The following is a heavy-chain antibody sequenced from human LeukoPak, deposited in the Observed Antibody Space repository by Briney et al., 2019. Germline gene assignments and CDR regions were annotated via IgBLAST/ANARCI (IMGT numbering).Heavy chain of an antibody. CDR1: GFTFSSYA. J-gene: IGHJ4*02. CDR2: ISYDGSNK. Sequence: PGGSLRLSCAASGFTFSSYAMHWVRQAPGKGLEWVAVISYDGSNKYHADSVKGRFTISRDNSKNTLYLQMNSLRAEDTAVYYCAKSLRPDGYNIADFDYWGQGTLVTVSS. V-gene: IGHV3-30*04. CDR3: AKSLRPDGYNIADFDY. D-gene: IGHD5-24*01.